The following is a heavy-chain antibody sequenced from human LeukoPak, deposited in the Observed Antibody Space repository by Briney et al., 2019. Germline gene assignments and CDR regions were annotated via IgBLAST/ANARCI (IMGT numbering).Heavy chain of an antibody. CDR2: ISAYNGNT. CDR3: ARVLGYSSGWYVNRIDY. Sequence: ASVKVSCKASGYTFTNYGISWVRQAPGQGLEWMGWISAYNGNTNYAQKLQGRVTMTTDTSTSTAYMELSSLRSEDTAVYYCARVLGYSSGWYVNRIDYWGQGTLVTVSS. J-gene: IGHJ4*02. CDR1: GYTFTNYG. V-gene: IGHV1-18*01. D-gene: IGHD6-19*01.